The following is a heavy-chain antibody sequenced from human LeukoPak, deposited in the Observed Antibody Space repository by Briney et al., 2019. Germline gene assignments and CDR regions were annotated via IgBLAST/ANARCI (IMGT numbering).Heavy chain of an antibody. CDR1: GFTFSSYS. V-gene: IGHV3-21*01. D-gene: IGHD3-22*01. CDR3: ARDLHYYDSSGYYQY. CDR2: ISRSSSYI. J-gene: IGHJ4*02. Sequence: GGSLRLSCAASGFTFSSYSMNWVRQAPGKGLEWVSSISRSSSYIYYADSVKGRFTISRDNAKNSLYLQMNSLRAEDTAVYYCARDLHYYDSSGYYQYWGQGTLVTVSS.